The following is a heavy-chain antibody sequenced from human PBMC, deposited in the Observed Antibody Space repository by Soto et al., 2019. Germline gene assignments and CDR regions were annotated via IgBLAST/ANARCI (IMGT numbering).Heavy chain of an antibody. CDR2: ISYDGSDK. Sequence: SCKTSGGTFNTYALTWVRQAPGKGLEWVAVISYDGSDKYNANSVKGRFTISRDNSKNTLYLQMNSLRAEDTAVYYCARDTGPNGYNYYYFGMDVWGQGTTVTVSS. CDR1: GGTFNTYA. D-gene: IGHD5-18*01. CDR3: ARDTGPNGYNYYYFGMDV. V-gene: IGHV3-30-3*01. J-gene: IGHJ6*02.